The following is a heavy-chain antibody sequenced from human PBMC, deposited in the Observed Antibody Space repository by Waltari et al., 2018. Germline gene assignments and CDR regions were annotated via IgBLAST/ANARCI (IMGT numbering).Heavy chain of an antibody. V-gene: IGHV4-59*01. D-gene: IGHD5-12*01. Sequence: QVQLQESGPGLVKPSETLSLPCTVSGGSISSYYWSWIRQPPGKGLEWIGYIYYSGSTNYNPSLKSRVTISVDTSKNQFSLKLSSVTAADTAVYYCARGGGYSGYDIDYWGQGTLVTVSS. CDR1: GGSISSYY. J-gene: IGHJ4*02. CDR2: IYYSGST. CDR3: ARGGGYSGYDIDY.